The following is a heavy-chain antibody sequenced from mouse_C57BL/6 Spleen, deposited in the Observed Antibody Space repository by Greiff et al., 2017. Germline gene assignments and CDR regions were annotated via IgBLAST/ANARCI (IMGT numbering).Heavy chain of an antibody. J-gene: IGHJ2*01. D-gene: IGHD4-1*01. CDR1: GFTFSSYT. Sequence: EVQLVESGGGLVKPGGSLKLSCAASGFTFSSYTMSWVRQTPEKRLEWVATISGGGGNTYYPDSVKGRFTISSDNAKNTLYLQMSSLRSEDTALYYCARHGTEVYYFDYGGQGTTLTVSS. CDR3: ARHGTEVYYFDY. CDR2: ISGGGGNT. V-gene: IGHV5-9*01.